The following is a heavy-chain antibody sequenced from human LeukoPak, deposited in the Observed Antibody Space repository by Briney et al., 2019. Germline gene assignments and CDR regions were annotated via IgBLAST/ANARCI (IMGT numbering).Heavy chain of an antibody. V-gene: IGHV4-39*01. CDR3: ASLRERSYYARGFDY. CDR2: IYYSGST. CDR1: GGSISSSSYY. J-gene: IGHJ4*02. Sequence: SETLSLTCTVAGGSISSSSYYWGWIRQTPGKGLEWIGSIYYSGSTFYSPSLKSRVTISVDTSKNQFSLKLTSVTAADTAVYYCASLRERSYYARGFDYWGQGTLVTVSS. D-gene: IGHD1-26*01.